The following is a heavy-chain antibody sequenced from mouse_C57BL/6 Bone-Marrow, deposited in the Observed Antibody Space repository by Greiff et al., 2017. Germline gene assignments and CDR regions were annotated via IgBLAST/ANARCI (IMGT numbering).Heavy chain of an antibody. J-gene: IGHJ3*01. CDR3: AREHITTVVAEGFAY. Sequence: QVQLQQPGAELVKPGASVKLSCKASGYTFTSYWMHWVKQRPGRGLEWIGRIDPNSGGTKYNEKFKSKATLTVDKPSSTAYMQLSSLTSADSAVYYCAREHITTVVAEGFAYWGQGTLVTVSA. CDR2: IDPNSGGT. CDR1: GYTFTSYW. D-gene: IGHD1-1*01. V-gene: IGHV1-72*01.